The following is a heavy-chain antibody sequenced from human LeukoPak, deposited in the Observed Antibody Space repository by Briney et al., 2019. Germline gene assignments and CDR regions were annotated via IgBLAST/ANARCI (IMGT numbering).Heavy chain of an antibody. CDR3: ARDSDYYGSGSYYSLGMDV. D-gene: IGHD3-10*01. V-gene: IGHV3-30*04. J-gene: IGHJ6*04. CDR2: ISYDGSNK. Sequence: GGSLRLSCAASGCTFSSYAMHWVRQAPGKGLEWVAVISYDGSNKYYADSVKGRFTISRDNSKNTLYLQMNSLRAEDTAVYYCARDSDYYGSGSYYSLGMDVWGKGTTVTVSS. CDR1: GCTFSSYA.